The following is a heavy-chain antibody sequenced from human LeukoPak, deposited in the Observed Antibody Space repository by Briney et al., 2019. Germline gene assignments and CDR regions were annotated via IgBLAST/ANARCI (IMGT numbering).Heavy chain of an antibody. J-gene: IGHJ3*02. Sequence: GGSLRLSCAASGFTFSSYAMSGVRRAPGKGLEWVSAISGSGGSTYYADSVKGRFTISRDNSKNTLYLQMNSLRAEDTAVYYCARYFYGDSPFDIWGQGTMVTVSS. V-gene: IGHV3-23*01. CDR3: ARYFYGDSPFDI. CDR2: ISGSGGST. CDR1: GFTFSSYA. D-gene: IGHD4-17*01.